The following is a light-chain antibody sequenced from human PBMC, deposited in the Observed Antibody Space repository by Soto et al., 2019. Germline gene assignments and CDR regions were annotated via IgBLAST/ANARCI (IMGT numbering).Light chain of an antibody. Sequence: EIVLTQSPATLSLSPGGRATLSCRASHSVGSYLAWYQQKLGQAPRLLIYDASNKATGTPARLSGSGSGTDFTLTISSLEPEDFAVYYCQQRSNWPLTFGQGTKVDIK. CDR2: DAS. J-gene: IGKJ1*01. CDR3: QQRSNWPLT. V-gene: IGKV3-11*01. CDR1: HSVGSY.